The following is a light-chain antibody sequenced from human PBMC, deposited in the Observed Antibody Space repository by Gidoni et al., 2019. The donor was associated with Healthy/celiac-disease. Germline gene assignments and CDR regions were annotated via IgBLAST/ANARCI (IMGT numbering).Light chain of an antibody. CDR3: QQRSNWTPL. Sequence: EIVLPQSPATLSLSPGERATLSCRASQSVSSYLAWYQQKPGQAPRLLIYDASNRATGIPARFSGSGSGTDFTLTISSLEPEDFAVYYCQQRSNWTPLFGKGTRLEIK. CDR2: DAS. J-gene: IGKJ5*01. CDR1: QSVSSY. V-gene: IGKV3-11*01.